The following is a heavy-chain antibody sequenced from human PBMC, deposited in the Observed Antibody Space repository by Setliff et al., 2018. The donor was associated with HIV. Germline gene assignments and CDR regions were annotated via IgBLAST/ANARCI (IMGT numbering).Heavy chain of an antibody. J-gene: IGHJ4*02. D-gene: IGHD1-26*01. Sequence: SETLSLTCTVSGGSISSVNWWTWVRQPPGKGLEWIGEIDHSGSTYYNPSLKSRVTISMDTSKNQFSLKLNSVTAADTAVYYCAKDRSGSYRTFDYWGPGILVTVSS. CDR1: GGSISSVNW. CDR3: AKDRSGSYRTFDY. V-gene: IGHV4-4*02. CDR2: IDHSGST.